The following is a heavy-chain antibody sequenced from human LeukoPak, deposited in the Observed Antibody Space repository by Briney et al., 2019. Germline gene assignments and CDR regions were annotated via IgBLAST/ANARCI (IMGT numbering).Heavy chain of an antibody. Sequence: SQTLSLTCTVSGGSISSGSHYWSWIRQPAGKELEWIGRIYTSGSTGYNPSLKSRVTISVDTSKNQFSLKLGSVTAADTAVYYCARASTVEMATIVFDYWGQGTLVTVSS. D-gene: IGHD5-24*01. J-gene: IGHJ4*02. CDR3: ARASTVEMATIVFDY. CDR2: IYTSGST. V-gene: IGHV4-61*02. CDR1: GGSISSGSHY.